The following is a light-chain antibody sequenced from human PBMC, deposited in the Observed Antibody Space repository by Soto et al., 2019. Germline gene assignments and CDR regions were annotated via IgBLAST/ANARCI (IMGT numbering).Light chain of an antibody. Sequence: QSVLTHPPSVSVAPGQKFTISSYGIGSNTGKNYVSWYQQLPGTAPKLLIYEDSRRPSGIPDRFSGSKSGTSATLGITGLQTGDEADYYCGSWDSSLSAVVFGTGTKVTGL. V-gene: IGLV1-51*02. J-gene: IGLJ1*01. CDR1: GSNTGKNY. CDR2: EDS. CDR3: GSWDSSLSAVV.